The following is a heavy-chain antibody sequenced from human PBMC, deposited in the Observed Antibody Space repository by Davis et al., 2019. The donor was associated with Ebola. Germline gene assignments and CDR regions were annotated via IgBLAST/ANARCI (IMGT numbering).Heavy chain of an antibody. CDR2: ISSSSSYI. CDR1: GFTFSSYS. CDR3: ARPQKVVYAKEGHYYYGMDV. J-gene: IGHJ6*02. V-gene: IGHV3-21*01. Sequence: GGSLRLSCAASGFTFSSYSMNWVRQAPGKGLEWVSSISSSSSYIYYADSVKGRFTISRDNAKNSLYLQMNSLRAEDTAVYYCARPQKVVYAKEGHYYYGMDVWGQGTTVTVSS. D-gene: IGHD2-8*02.